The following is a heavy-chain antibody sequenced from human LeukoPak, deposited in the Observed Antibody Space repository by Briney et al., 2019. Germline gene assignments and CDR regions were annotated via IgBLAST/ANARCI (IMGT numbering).Heavy chain of an antibody. CDR3: ARTGSVGYCSSTSCHNWFDP. J-gene: IGHJ5*02. CDR2: IYPGDSDT. CDR1: GYSFTSYW. Sequence: GESLKISCKGSGYSFTSYWIGWVCQMPGKGLEWMGIIYPGDSDTRYSPSFQGQVAISADKSISTAYLQWSSLKASDTAMYYCARTGSVGYCSSTSCHNWFDPWGQGTLVTVSS. D-gene: IGHD2-2*01. V-gene: IGHV5-51*01.